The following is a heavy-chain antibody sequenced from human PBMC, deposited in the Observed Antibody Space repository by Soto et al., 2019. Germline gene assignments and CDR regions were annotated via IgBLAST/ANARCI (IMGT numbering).Heavy chain of an antibody. D-gene: IGHD3-16*01. V-gene: IGHV4-61*08. Sequence: PSETLSLTCTVSGGSISSGDYSWSWVRQSPGKGLEWIGYIYYSGSTNYNPSLKSRVTISVDTSKNQFSLKLSSVTAADTAVYYCARGDYIWGRVAAFDIWGQGTMVTVSS. CDR2: IYYSGST. CDR1: GGSISSGDYS. CDR3: ARGDYIWGRVAAFDI. J-gene: IGHJ3*02.